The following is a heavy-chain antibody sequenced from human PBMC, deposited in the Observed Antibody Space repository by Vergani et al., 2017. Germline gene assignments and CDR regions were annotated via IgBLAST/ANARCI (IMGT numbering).Heavy chain of an antibody. J-gene: IGHJ1*01. V-gene: IGHV3-21*01. D-gene: IGHD3-3*01. Sequence: EVQLVESGGGLVKPGGSLRLSCAASGFTFSSYSMNWVRPAPGKGLEWVSSISSSRSYIYYADSVKGRFTISRDNAKNSLYLQMNSLRAEDTAVYYCARFGYYDFWSGYYTPEYFQHWGQGTLVTVSS. CDR1: GFTFSSYS. CDR2: ISSSRSYI. CDR3: ARFGYYDFWSGYYTPEYFQH.